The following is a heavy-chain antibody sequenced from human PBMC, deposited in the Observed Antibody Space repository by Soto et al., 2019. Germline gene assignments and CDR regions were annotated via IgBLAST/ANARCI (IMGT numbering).Heavy chain of an antibody. CDR3: TTLFVVVPPGYYYYLDV. CDR1: GFTFSSAW. Sequence: PGGSLRLSCAASGFTFSSAWINWVRQAPGKGLEWVGRIKSKTDGGTTDFAAPVKGRFAISRDDSNDMVYLQMNSLKMEDTGVYYCTTLFVVVPPGYYYYLDVGGKGTRVTVP. V-gene: IGHV3-15*07. J-gene: IGHJ6*03. D-gene: IGHD2-2*01. CDR2: IKSKTDGGTT.